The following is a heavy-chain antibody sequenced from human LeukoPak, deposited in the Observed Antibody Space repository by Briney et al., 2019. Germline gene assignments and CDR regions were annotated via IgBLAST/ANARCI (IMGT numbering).Heavy chain of an antibody. CDR1: GFTFSSYV. Sequence: PGGSLRLSCTASGFTFSSYVMSWIRQAPGKGLEWVSYINHNGETLYYADSVKGRFTISRDNAKNLLYMQMNSLRDEDTAVYYCARDLNGDPPFDYWGQGTLVTVSS. D-gene: IGHD4-17*01. V-gene: IGHV3-48*02. CDR2: INHNGETL. CDR3: ARDLNGDPPFDY. J-gene: IGHJ4*02.